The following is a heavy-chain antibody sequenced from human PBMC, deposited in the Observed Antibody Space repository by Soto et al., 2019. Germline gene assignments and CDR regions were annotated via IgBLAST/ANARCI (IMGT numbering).Heavy chain of an antibody. CDR3: ARYTGVGATHYYFDY. Sequence: ASVKVSCKASGYTFTSYAMHWVRQAPGQRLEWMGWINAGNGNTKYSQKFQGRVTITRDTSASTAYMELSSLRSEDTAVYYCARYTGVGATHYYFDYWGQGTLVTVS. CDR1: GYTFTSYA. V-gene: IGHV1-3*01. J-gene: IGHJ4*02. CDR2: INAGNGNT. D-gene: IGHD1-26*01.